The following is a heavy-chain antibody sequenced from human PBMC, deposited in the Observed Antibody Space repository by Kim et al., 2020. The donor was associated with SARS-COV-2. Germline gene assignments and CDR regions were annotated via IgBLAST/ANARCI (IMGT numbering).Heavy chain of an antibody. CDR1: GFTFSSYG. Sequence: GGSLRLSCAASGFTFSSYGMHWVRQAPGKGLEWVAVIWYDGSNKYYADSVKGRFTISRDNSKNTLYLQMNSLRAEDTAVYYCARAASYGSVTQPIGYWGQGTLVTVSS. CDR3: ARAASYGSVTQPIGY. V-gene: IGHV3-33*01. CDR2: IWYDGSNK. J-gene: IGHJ4*02. D-gene: IGHD3-10*01.